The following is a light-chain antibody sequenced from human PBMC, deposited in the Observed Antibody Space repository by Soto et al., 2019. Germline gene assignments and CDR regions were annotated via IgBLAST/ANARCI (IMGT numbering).Light chain of an antibody. V-gene: IGKV3-11*01. J-gene: IGKJ4*01. CDR1: QSVSSY. CDR3: QQRSNWPLT. Sequence: PGERAALSCRASQSVSSYLAWYQQKPGQAPRLLIYDASNRATGIPARFSGSGSGTDFTLTISSLEPEDFAVYYCQQRSNWPLTFGGGTKVDIK. CDR2: DAS.